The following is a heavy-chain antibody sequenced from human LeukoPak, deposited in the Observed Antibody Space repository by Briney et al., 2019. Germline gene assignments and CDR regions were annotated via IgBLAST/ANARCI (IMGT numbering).Heavy chain of an antibody. D-gene: IGHD3-10*01. CDR2: IYYSGST. Sequence: SQTLSLTCTVSGGSISSGGYYWSWIRQHPGKGLEWIGYIYYSGSTYYNPSLKSRVTISVDTSKNQFSLKLGSVTAADTAVYYCARASHHVSMVQGVIIMEDYWGQGTLVTVSS. CDR1: GGSISSGGYY. V-gene: IGHV4-31*03. J-gene: IGHJ4*02. CDR3: ARASHHVSMVQGVIIMEDY.